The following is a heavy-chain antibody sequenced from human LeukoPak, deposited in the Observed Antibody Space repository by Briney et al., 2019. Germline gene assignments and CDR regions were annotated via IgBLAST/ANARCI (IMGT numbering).Heavy chain of an antibody. CDR3: AKDRMWELPRNYYYGMDV. J-gene: IGHJ6*02. CDR1: GFTFSSYA. D-gene: IGHD1-26*01. V-gene: IGHV3-23*01. Sequence: GGSLRLSCAASGFTFSSYAMSWVRQAPGKGLEWVSAISGSGGSTYYADSVKGRFTISRDNSKNTLYLQMNSLRAEDTAVYYCAKDRMWELPRNYYYGMDVWGQGTTVTVSS. CDR2: ISGSGGST.